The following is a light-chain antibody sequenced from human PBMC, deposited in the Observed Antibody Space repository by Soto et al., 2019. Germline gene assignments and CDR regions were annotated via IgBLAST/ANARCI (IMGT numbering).Light chain of an antibody. CDR1: QSIGKY. J-gene: IGKJ3*01. CDR3: QHRSNWPRA. Sequence: EIVLTQSPATLSLSPGERATLSCRASQSIGKYLAWYQQKPGQAPRLLIYDASNRATGIPARFSGSGSGTDVTLTISSLEAEDFAVYYCQHRSNWPRAFGPGTKVDIK. V-gene: IGKV3-11*01. CDR2: DAS.